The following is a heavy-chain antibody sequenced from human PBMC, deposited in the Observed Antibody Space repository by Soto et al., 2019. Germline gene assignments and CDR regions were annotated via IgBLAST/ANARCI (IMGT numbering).Heavy chain of an antibody. Sequence: QVQLQQWGTGLLKPSETLSLHCAVYGESLRGYYWSWIRQTPAMGLEWIGEINHRGTTNHASSLKSRSINSIDTSKNQVSLRFNYVTAADTAVYYCARGYPRSILSTSRTTSCWFDSWGQGTLVTVSS. CDR2: INHRGTT. CDR1: GESLRGYY. V-gene: IGHV4-34*04. D-gene: IGHD2-21*01. J-gene: IGHJ5*01. CDR3: ARGYPRSILSTSRTTSCWFDS.